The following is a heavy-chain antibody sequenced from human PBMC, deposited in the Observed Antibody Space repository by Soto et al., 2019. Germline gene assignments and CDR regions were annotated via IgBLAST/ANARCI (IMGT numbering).Heavy chain of an antibody. V-gene: IGHV4-34*01. CDR2: INHSGST. Sequence: PSETLSLTCAVYGGSFSCYYWSWIRQPPGKGLEWIGEINHSGSTNYNPSLKSRVTISVDTSKNQFSLKLSSVTAADTAVYYCARGRATTYDYWGQGTLVTVSS. CDR1: GGSFSCYY. D-gene: IGHD1-1*01. CDR3: ARGRATTYDY. J-gene: IGHJ4*02.